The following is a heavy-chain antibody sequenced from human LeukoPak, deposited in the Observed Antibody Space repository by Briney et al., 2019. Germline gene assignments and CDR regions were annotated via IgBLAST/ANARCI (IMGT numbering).Heavy chain of an antibody. V-gene: IGHV3-23*01. CDR2: ISGSGGRT. CDR3: AKEVSIISRGLDY. Sequence: GGSLRLSCAASGFTFSSYGMSWVRQAPGKGLEWVSAISGSGGRTYYADSVKGRVTISRDNSKNTLYLQMNSLRAEDTAVYYCAKEVSIISRGLDYWGQGIPVTVSS. CDR1: GFTFSSYG. D-gene: IGHD1-1*01. J-gene: IGHJ4*02.